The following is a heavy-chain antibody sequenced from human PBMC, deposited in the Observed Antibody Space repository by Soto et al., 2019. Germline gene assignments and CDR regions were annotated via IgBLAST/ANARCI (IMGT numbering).Heavy chain of an antibody. CDR1: GGSISSSSYY. CDR3: ARRGYCSGGSCHLGYYYYGMDV. D-gene: IGHD2-15*01. Sequence: KTSETLSLTCTVSGGSISSSSYYWGWIRQPPGKGLEWIGSIYYSGSTYYNPSLKSRVTISVDTSKNQFSLKLSSVTAADTAVYYCARRGYCSGGSCHLGYYYYGMDVWGQGTTVTVSS. V-gene: IGHV4-39*01. J-gene: IGHJ6*02. CDR2: IYYSGST.